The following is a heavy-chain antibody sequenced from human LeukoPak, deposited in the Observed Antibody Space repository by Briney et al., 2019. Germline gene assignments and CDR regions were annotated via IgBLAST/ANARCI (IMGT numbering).Heavy chain of an antibody. CDR1: GGTFSSYA. CDR2: IIPIFGTA. V-gene: IGHV1-69*13. D-gene: IGHD1-26*01. J-gene: IGHJ4*02. CDR3: ARDQGIVGAMAFDY. Sequence: ASVKVSCKASGGTFSSYAISWVRQAPGQGLEWMGGIIPIFGTANYAQKFQGRVTITADESTSTAYMELSSLRSEDTAVYYCARDQGIVGAMAFDYWGQGTLVTVSS.